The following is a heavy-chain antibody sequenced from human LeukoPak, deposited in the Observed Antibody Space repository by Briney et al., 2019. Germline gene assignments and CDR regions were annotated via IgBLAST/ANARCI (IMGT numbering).Heavy chain of an antibody. J-gene: IGHJ1*01. V-gene: IGHV3-53*01. Sequence: GGSLRLSCAATGFTVSSNYMSWVRQAPGKGLEWVSVIYSGGSTYYADSVKGRFTISRDNSKNTLYLQMNSLRAEDTAVYYCAREASYYYDSSGYYYYQHWGQGTLVTVSS. CDR3: AREASYYYDSSGYYYYQH. CDR1: GFTVSSNY. CDR2: IYSGGST. D-gene: IGHD3-22*01.